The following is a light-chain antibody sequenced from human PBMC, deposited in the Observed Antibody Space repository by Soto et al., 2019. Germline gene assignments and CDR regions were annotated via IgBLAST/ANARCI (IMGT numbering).Light chain of an antibody. J-gene: IGKJ5*01. CDR2: DAY. Sequence: ETVLTQSPATLSLSPGERATLSCRASQSVSSYLAWYQQKPGQAPRLLIYDAYNRATGITARFSGSGSGTDFTLTISSLEPEDFAVYYCQQRSNWPITFGQGTRLEIK. CDR3: QQRSNWPIT. V-gene: IGKV3-11*01. CDR1: QSVSSY.